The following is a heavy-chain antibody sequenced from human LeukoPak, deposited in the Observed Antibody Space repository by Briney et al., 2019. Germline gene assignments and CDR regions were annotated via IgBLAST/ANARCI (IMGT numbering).Heavy chain of an antibody. CDR1: GFTFVDYS. CDR3: ARLRDYFTHAFDI. Sequence: GSLRLSCAASGFTFVDYSVNWVRQAPGKGLEWVSSISSSSSYIFYADSLKGRFTISRDNAKNSLYLQMNSLRAEDTAVYYCARLRDYFTHAFDIWGQGTMVTGSS. CDR2: ISSSSSYI. D-gene: IGHD3-10*01. V-gene: IGHV3-21*01. J-gene: IGHJ3*02.